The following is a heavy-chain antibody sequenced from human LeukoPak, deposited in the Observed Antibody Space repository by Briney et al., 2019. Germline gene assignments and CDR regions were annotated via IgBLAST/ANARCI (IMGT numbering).Heavy chain of an antibody. CDR2: IYYSGTT. Sequence: SETLSLTCTVSGGSISSYYWSWIRQPPGKGLEWIGFIYYSGTTNYNPSLKSRVTISVDTSKNQFSLKLSSVTAADTAVYYCARGALSSSWFFDPWGQGTLVTVSS. J-gene: IGHJ5*02. D-gene: IGHD6-13*01. V-gene: IGHV4-59*08. CDR3: ARGALSSSWFFDP. CDR1: GGSISSYY.